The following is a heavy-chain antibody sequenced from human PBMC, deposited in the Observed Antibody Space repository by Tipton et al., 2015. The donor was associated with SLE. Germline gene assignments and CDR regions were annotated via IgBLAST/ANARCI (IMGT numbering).Heavy chain of an antibody. Sequence: SLRLSCAASGFTFSSYWMHWVRQAPGKGLVWVSTIQSSGRTHYADSVKGRFTISRDNAKNSLCLQMDSLRAEDTAVYYCARDWTPLDYWGQGTLVSVSS. CDR1: GFTFSSYW. CDR2: IQSSGRT. D-gene: IGHD3/OR15-3a*01. J-gene: IGHJ4*02. CDR3: ARDWTPLDY. V-gene: IGHV3-74*01.